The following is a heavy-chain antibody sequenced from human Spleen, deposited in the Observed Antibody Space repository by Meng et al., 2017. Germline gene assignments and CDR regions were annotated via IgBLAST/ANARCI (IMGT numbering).Heavy chain of an antibody. V-gene: IGHV1-2*06. D-gene: IGHD6-13*01. J-gene: IGHJ4*02. CDR1: GYTFPDYW. Sequence: HVQRVQSGGEVKKPGASVKVSCKASGYTFPDYWLHWVRRAPGQGLEWMGRINPKSGDTHYAQRFQGRVTMTGDTSISTAYMELSGLRSDDTAMYYCARDEDISAAGKLFGDYWGQGTLVTVSS. CDR2: INPKSGDT. CDR3: ARDEDISAAGKLFGDY.